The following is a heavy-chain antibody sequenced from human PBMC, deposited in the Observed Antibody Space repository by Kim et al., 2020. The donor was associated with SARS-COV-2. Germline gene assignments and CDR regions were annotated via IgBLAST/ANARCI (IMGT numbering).Heavy chain of an antibody. D-gene: IGHD2-2*01. J-gene: IGHJ3*02. V-gene: IGHV4-4*07. CDR3: MRVLVPEVHGAFDI. Sequence: NPSLKGRVTMSVDTSKNQFSLKLNSVTATDRAVYYCMRVLVPEVHGAFDIWGQGTVVAVSS.